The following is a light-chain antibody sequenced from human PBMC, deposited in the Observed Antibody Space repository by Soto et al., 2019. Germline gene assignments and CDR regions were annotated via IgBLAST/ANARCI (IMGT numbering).Light chain of an antibody. V-gene: IGKV3-20*01. J-gene: IGKJ4*01. Sequence: DIVLTQSPGTLSLSPGERATLSCRASQSVRSTSLAWYQQKPGQAPRLLIYGASSRATGIPDRFSGGGSGTDFTLTISRLEPEDFAVYYCQPYNNWPLTFGGGTKVEIK. CDR1: QSVRSTS. CDR3: QPYNNWPLT. CDR2: GAS.